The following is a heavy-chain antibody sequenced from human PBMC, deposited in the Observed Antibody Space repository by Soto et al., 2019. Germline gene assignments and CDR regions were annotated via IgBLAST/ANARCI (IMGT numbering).Heavy chain of an antibody. CDR1: GGTFSSYT. CDR2: IIPILGIA. J-gene: IGHJ4*02. V-gene: IGHV1-69*04. Sequence: SEKVSCKASGGTFSSYTISWVRQAPGQGLEWMGRIIPILGIANYAQKFQGRVTITADKSTSTAYMELSSLRSEDTAVYYCARDPVATITLGYWGQGTLVTVSS. CDR3: ARDPVATITLGY. D-gene: IGHD5-12*01.